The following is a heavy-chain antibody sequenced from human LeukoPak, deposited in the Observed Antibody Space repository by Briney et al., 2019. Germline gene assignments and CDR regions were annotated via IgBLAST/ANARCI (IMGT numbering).Heavy chain of an antibody. Sequence: ASVKVSCKTSGYIFSNYGITWVRQAPGQGLEWMGWISTYNGDTNYAQNLQGRVTMTTDTSTSTVYMELRSLRSDDTAVYYCARDYYDSSGEWFDPWGQGTLVTVSS. V-gene: IGHV1-18*01. D-gene: IGHD3-22*01. J-gene: IGHJ5*02. CDR3: ARDYYDSSGEWFDP. CDR2: ISTYNGDT. CDR1: GYIFSNYG.